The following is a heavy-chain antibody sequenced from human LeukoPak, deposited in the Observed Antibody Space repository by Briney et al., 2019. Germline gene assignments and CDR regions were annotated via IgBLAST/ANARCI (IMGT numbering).Heavy chain of an antibody. D-gene: IGHD3-3*01. CDR1: GYTLTELS. CDR2: FDPEDGET. V-gene: IGHV1-24*01. Sequence: ASVKVSCKVSGYTLTELSMHWVRQAPGKGLEWMGGFDPEDGETIYAQKFQGRVTMTEDTSTDTAYMELSSLRSEDTAVYYCATAPSRAYYDFWSDNWFDPWGQGTLVTVSS. J-gene: IGHJ5*02. CDR3: ATAPSRAYYDFWSDNWFDP.